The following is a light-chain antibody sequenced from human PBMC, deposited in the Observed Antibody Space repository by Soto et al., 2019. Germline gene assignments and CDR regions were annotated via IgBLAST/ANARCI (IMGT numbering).Light chain of an antibody. V-gene: IGLV2-23*01. J-gene: IGLJ2*01. CDR3: CSSASRRHVV. CDR2: ADY. Sequence: QSVLTQPASVSGSRGLSITISCTGTSSDVETYNIVSWYQHHPGKAPKLIIYADYKRPSGVSDRFYGSKSGNTASLTISGLQAEDEADYYCCSSASRRHVVFGAGTKLTVL. CDR1: SSDVETYNI.